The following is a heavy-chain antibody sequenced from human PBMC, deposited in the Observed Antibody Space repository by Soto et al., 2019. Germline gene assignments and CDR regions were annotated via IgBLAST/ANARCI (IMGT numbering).Heavy chain of an antibody. Sequence: ASVKVSCKASGYTFTSYGISWVRQAPGQGLEWMGWISAYNGNTNYAQKLQGRVTMTTDTSTSTAYMELRSLRSDDTAVYYCARDSHEFLEWLFPPAGWFDPWGQGTLVTVSS. J-gene: IGHJ5*02. V-gene: IGHV1-18*04. CDR1: GYTFTSYG. D-gene: IGHD3-3*01. CDR2: ISAYNGNT. CDR3: ARDSHEFLEWLFPPAGWFDP.